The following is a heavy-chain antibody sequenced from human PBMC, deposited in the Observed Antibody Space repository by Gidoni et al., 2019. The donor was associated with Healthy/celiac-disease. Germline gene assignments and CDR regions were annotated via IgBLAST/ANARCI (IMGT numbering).Heavy chain of an antibody. Sequence: QVQLQESGPGLVKPSETLSLTCTVSGGSISSYYWSWIRQPPGNGREWIGYIYYSGSTNYNPSLKSRVTISVDTSKNQFSLKLSSVTAADTAVYYCARRHIGGRGIAVAGRDWFDPWGQGTLVTVSS. CDR3: ARRHIGGRGIAVAGRDWFDP. V-gene: IGHV4-59*08. CDR2: IYYSGST. D-gene: IGHD6-19*01. J-gene: IGHJ5*02. CDR1: GGSISSYY.